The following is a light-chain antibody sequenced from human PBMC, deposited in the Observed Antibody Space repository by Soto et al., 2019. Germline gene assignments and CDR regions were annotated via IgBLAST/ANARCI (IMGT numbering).Light chain of an antibody. CDR1: TSDIGAYNY. J-gene: IGLJ2*01. V-gene: IGLV2-14*03. CDR3: SSYTTSTTLV. CDR2: DVS. Sequence: QSALTQPASVSGSPGQTITISCTGTTSDIGAYNYVSWYQQYPGKAPKLMIYDVSNRPSGVSSRFSASKSGNTASLTISGLQAEDEADYYCSSYTTSTTLVFGGGTKVTVL.